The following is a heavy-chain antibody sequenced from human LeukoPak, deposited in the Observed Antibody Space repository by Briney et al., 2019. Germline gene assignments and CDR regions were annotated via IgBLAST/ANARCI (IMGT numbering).Heavy chain of an antibody. D-gene: IGHD6-13*01. CDR2: IIPIFGTA. CDR1: GGTFISYA. J-gene: IGHJ4*02. V-gene: IGHV1-69*05. Sequence: SVKVSCKASGGTFISYAISWVRQAPGQGLEWMGGIIPIFGTANYAQKFQGRVTITTDESTSTAYMELSSLRSEDTAVYYCARVNFGARIAAAGGYFDYWGQGTLVTVSS. CDR3: ARVNFGARIAAAGGYFDY.